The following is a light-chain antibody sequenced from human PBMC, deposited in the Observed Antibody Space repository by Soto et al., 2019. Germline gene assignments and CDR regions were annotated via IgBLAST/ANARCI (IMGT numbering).Light chain of an antibody. CDR2: EGT. CDR1: SSDVGGYNY. V-gene: IGLV2-23*01. J-gene: IGLJ1*01. Sequence: ALTQPASVSGSPGQSITISCTGTSSDVGGYNYVSWYQQHPGKAPKLMIYEGTKRPSGVSNRFSGSKSGNTASLTISGLQAEDEADYYCCSYVGSSTYVFGTGTKVTV. CDR3: CSYVGSSTYV.